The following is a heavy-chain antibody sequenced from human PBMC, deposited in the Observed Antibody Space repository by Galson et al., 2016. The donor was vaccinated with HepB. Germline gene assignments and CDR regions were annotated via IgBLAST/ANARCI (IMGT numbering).Heavy chain of an antibody. CDR2: ISGSGGNT. CDR1: GFTFSTYA. D-gene: IGHD2-15*01. Sequence: SLRLSCAASGFTFSTYAMSWVRQAPGKGLEWASGISGSGGNTCYADSVKGRFTISRDNSKKTLYLQMNGLRAEDTAVYFCAKARSVHLLLFDSWGQGNLVTVSS. J-gene: IGHJ4*02. V-gene: IGHV3-23*01. CDR3: AKARSVHLLLFDS.